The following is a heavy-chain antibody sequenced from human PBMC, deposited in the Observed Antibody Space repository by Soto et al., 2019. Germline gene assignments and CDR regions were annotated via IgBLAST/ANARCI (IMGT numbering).Heavy chain of an antibody. CDR3: ARGHYGPDIYGMDG. CDR2: INPSGGST. V-gene: IGHV1-46*01. Sequence: AAVKVSCKSSGYTFTSYYMHWVRQAPGQGLEWMGIINPSGGSTSYAQKFQGRVTMTRDTSTSTVYMELSSLRSEDTAVYYCARGHYGPDIYGMDGCGQGATVTLAS. J-gene: IGHJ6*02. CDR1: GYTFTSYY. D-gene: IGHD4-17*01.